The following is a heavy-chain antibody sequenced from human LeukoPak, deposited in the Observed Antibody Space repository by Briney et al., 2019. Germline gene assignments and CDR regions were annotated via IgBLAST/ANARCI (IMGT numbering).Heavy chain of an antibody. CDR1: GGSSSGYY. J-gene: IGHJ4*02. CDR3: ARGKMAGGNRLYYFDY. D-gene: IGHD4-23*01. V-gene: IGHV4-34*01. Sequence: SETLSLTCAVYGGSSSGYYWSWIRQPPGKGLEWIGEINHSGSTNYNPSLKSRVTISVDTSKNQFSLKLSSVTAADTAVYYCARGKMAGGNRLYYFDYWGQGTLVTVSS. CDR2: INHSGST.